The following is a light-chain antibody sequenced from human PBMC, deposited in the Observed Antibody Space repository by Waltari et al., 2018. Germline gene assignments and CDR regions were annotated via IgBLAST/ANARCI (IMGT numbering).Light chain of an antibody. Sequence: QSAXXQPASVSGXXGQSITXSCTGTSXXXGXXNYVXXYQQHPGKAPKLMIYDVSKRPSGVSKRFSGSKSGNTASXXISGLQXXXEADYYCXXYTSSSXXVFGGGTKLTVL. V-gene: IGLV2-14*01. CDR3: XXYTSSSXXV. CDR1: SXXXGXXNY. J-gene: IGLJ2*01. CDR2: DVS.